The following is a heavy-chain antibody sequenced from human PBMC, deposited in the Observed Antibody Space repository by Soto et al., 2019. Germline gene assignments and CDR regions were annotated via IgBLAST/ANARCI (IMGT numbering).Heavy chain of an antibody. CDR1: GYRFTSYW. Sequence: GESLKISCKGSGYRFTSYWIAWVRQIPGKGLEWMGIIYPGDSDARYSPSFQGQVTISVDKSISTAYLQWSSLKASDTAIYYCARQLGHGYITSWFDPWAQGLLVTVST. V-gene: IGHV5-51*01. D-gene: IGHD5-12*01. CDR2: IYPGDSDA. J-gene: IGHJ5*02. CDR3: ARQLGHGYITSWFDP.